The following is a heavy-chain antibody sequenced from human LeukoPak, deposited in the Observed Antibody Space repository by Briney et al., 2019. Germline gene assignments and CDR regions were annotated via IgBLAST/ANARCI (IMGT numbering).Heavy chain of an antibody. Sequence: HPGGSLRLSCAASGFTFSSYAMSWVRQAPGKGLEWVSAISGSGGSTYYADSVKGRFAISRDNSKNTLYLQMNSLRAEDTAVYYCAKDTARGFFIAAAGIGGNFDYWGQGTLVTVSS. J-gene: IGHJ4*02. CDR1: GFTFSSYA. CDR3: AKDTARGFFIAAAGIGGNFDY. CDR2: ISGSGGST. V-gene: IGHV3-23*01. D-gene: IGHD6-13*01.